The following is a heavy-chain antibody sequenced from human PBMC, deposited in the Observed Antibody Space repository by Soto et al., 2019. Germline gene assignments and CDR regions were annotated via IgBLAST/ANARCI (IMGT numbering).Heavy chain of an antibody. CDR2: INPSGGST. V-gene: IGHV1-46*01. CDR1: GYTFTSYY. J-gene: IGHJ3*02. D-gene: IGHD3-22*01. CDR3: SRLTYYYDSSPSAFEI. Sequence: ASVKVSCKASGYTFTSYYMHWVRQAPGQGLEWMGIINPSGGSTSYAQKFQGRVTMTRDTSTCTAYMELSSLRSEDTAVYFCSRLTYYYDSSPSAFEIWGQVTMVTVSS.